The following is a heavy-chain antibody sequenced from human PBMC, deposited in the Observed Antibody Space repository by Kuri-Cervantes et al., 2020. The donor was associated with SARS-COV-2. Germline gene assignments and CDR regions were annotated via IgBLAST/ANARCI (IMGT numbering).Heavy chain of an antibody. CDR3: ARGVGYYDSSGTPFDY. CDR2: IKQDGSEK. V-gene: IGHV3-7*01. CDR1: GFAFWTYG. J-gene: IGHJ4*02. Sequence: GGSLRLSCGFTGFAFWTYGMHWVRQAPGKGLEWVANIKQDGSEKYYVDSVKGRFTISRDNAKNSLYLQMSSLRAEDTAVYYCARGVGYYDSSGTPFDYWGQGTLVTVSS. D-gene: IGHD3-22*01.